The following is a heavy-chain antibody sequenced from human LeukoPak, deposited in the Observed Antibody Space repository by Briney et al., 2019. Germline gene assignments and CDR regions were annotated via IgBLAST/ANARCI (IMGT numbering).Heavy chain of an antibody. D-gene: IGHD2-2*01. CDR2: ISGSGGST. CDR1: GFTFSSYA. J-gene: IGHJ2*01. V-gene: IGHV3-23*01. CDR3: AKDLPYCSSTSCSFYWYFDL. Sequence: GGSLRLSCAASGFTFSSYAMSWVRQAPGKGLEWASAISGSGGSTYYADSVKGRFTISRDNSKNTLYLQMNSLRAEDTAVYYCAKDLPYCSSTSCSFYWYFDLWGRGTLVTVSS.